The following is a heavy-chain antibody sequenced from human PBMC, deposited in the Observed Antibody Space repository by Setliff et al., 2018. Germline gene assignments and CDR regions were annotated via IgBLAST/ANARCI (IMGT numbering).Heavy chain of an antibody. D-gene: IGHD2-21*02. CDR3: AKDPLYCGGDCYSEGYYFDY. CDR1: GFTFSSYG. J-gene: IGHJ4*02. Sequence: GGSLRLSCAASGFTFSSYGMHWVRQAPGKGLEWVAFIRYDGSNKYYADSVKGRFTISRDNSKNTLYLQMNSLRAEDTAVYYCAKDPLYCGGDCYSEGYYFDYWGQGTLVTVSS. CDR2: IRYDGSNK. V-gene: IGHV3-30*02.